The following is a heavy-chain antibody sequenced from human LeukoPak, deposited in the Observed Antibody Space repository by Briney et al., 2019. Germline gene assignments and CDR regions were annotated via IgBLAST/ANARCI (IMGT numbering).Heavy chain of an antibody. D-gene: IGHD5-18*01. CDR3: AKDLARTAYYYYYMDV. V-gene: IGHV3-33*06. J-gene: IGHJ6*03. CDR1: GFTFSSYG. Sequence: PGGSLRLSCAASGFTFSSYGMHWVRQAPGKGLEWVAVIWYDGSNKYYADSVKGRFTISRDNSKNTLYLQMNGLRAEDTAVYYCAKDLARTAYYYYYMDVWGKGTTVTVSS. CDR2: IWYDGSNK.